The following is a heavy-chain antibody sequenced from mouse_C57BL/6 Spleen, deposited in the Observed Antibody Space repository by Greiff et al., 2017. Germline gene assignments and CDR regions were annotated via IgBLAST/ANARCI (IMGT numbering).Heavy chain of an antibody. CDR3: ARETGTIFDY. D-gene: IGHD4-1*01. J-gene: IGHJ2*01. Sequence: EVKLMESGGGLVKPGGSLKLSCAASGFTFSSYAMSWVRQTPEKRLEWVATISDGGSYTYYPANVKGRFTISRDNAKNNLYLQMSHLKSEDTAMYYGARETGTIFDYWGQGTTLTVSS. V-gene: IGHV5-4*01. CDR2: ISDGGSYT. CDR1: GFTFSSYA.